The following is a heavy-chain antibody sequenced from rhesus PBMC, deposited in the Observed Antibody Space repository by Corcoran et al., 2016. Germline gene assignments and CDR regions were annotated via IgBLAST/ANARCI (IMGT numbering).Heavy chain of an antibody. CDR3: ATEKTTELDY. Sequence: VQLVESGGGLTKPGGSLRLSCAASGFTFSDYYMDWVRQAPGKGLEWVSRISSGGGSTWYADSVKGRFTISRENAKNTLYFQMNSLRAEDTAVYYCATEKTTELDYWGQGVLVTVSS. CDR1: GFTFSDYY. CDR2: ISSGGGST. J-gene: IGHJ4*01. V-gene: IGHV3-178*01. D-gene: IGHD4-29*01.